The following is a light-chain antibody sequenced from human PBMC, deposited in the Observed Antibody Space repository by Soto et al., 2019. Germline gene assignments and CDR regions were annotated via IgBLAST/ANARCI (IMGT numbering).Light chain of an antibody. CDR3: TSYTSDTTLVL. CDR2: EVI. J-gene: IGLJ2*01. Sequence: QSALTQPASVSGSPGQSITVSCTGTSSDVGGYNYVSWYQHHPGKAPKLMIYEVINRPSGVSSRFSGSKSGNTASLTISGLQAEDEAEYYCTSYTSDTTLVLFGGGTKLTVL. V-gene: IGLV2-14*01. CDR1: SSDVGGYNY.